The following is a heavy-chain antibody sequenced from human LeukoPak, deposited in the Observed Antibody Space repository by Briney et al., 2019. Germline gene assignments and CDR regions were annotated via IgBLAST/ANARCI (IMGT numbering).Heavy chain of an antibody. D-gene: IGHD2-15*01. V-gene: IGHV3-23*01. CDR1: GFTFVNYA. Sequence: GGSLRLPCAASGFTFVNYAMTWVRQAPGKGLQCVSTIINTGGITYYADSVKGRFTISRDNSKNTLYLQMNSLRVEDTAVYYCAKGHIATGSLYYFDFWGQGTLVTVSS. CDR3: AKGHIATGSLYYFDF. J-gene: IGHJ4*02. CDR2: IINTGGIT.